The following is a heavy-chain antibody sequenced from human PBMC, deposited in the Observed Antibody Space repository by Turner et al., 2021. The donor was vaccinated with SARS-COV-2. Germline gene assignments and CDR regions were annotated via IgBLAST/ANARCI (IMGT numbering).Heavy chain of an antibody. CDR3: TNGGNSVSWFDP. Sequence: QVQLVQSGAEVKKPGASVKVSCKVSGYTLTSYGISWVRQAPGQGLEWMGWISGYKGNTNYAQKLQGRVTMTTDTSTSTAYMELRSLRSDDTAVYYCTNGGNSVSWFDPWGQGTLVTVSS. CDR2: ISGYKGNT. D-gene: IGHD2-21*02. J-gene: IGHJ5*02. CDR1: GYTLTSYG. V-gene: IGHV1-18*04.